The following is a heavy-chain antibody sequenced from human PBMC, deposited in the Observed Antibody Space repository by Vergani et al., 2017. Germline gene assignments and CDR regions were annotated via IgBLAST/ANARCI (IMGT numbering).Heavy chain of an antibody. CDR1: GGSFSGYY. V-gene: IGHV4-34*01. D-gene: IGHD2-8*01. CDR3: ARSSYCTNGVCYTAAENYYYGMDV. CDR2: INHSGST. Sequence: QVQLQQWGAGLLKPSETLSLTCAVYGGSFSGYYWSWIRQPPGKGLEWIGEINHSGSTNYNPSLKSRVTISVDTSKNQFSLKLSSVTAADTAVYYCARSSYCTNGVCYTAAENYYYGMDVWGQGTTVTVSS. J-gene: IGHJ6*02.